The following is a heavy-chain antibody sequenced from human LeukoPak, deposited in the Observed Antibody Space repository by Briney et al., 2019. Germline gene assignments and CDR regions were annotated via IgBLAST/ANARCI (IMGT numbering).Heavy chain of an antibody. V-gene: IGHV3-21*01. CDR1: GFTFSSYS. D-gene: IGHD2-2*01. Sequence: GGSLRLSCAASGFTFSSYSMNWVRQAPGKGLEWVSSISSSSSYIYYADSVKGRFTISRDNAKNSLYLQMNSLRAEDTGVYYCARVAVGFRVVPAASPGGWFDPWGQGTLVTVSS. J-gene: IGHJ5*02. CDR3: ARVAVGFRVVPAASPGGWFDP. CDR2: ISSSSSYI.